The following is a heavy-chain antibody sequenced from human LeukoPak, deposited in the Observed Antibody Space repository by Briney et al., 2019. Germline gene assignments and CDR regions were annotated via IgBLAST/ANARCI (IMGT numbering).Heavy chain of an antibody. CDR2: INPNNGGT. V-gene: IGHV1-2*02. CDR3: TRMYDYGDLIPFDY. CDR1: GYTFTGYY. J-gene: IGHJ4*02. D-gene: IGHD4-17*01. Sequence: ASVKVSCKASGYTFTGYYLHWVRQAPGQGLEWMERINPNNGGTNYAQKFQGRVTMTRDTSINTAYMELSRLTSDDTAVYYCTRMYDYGDLIPFDYWGQGTLVTVSS.